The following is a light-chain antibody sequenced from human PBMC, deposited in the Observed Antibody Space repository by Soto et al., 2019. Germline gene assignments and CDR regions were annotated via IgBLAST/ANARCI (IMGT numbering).Light chain of an antibody. V-gene: IGKV1-39*01. J-gene: IGKJ1*01. Sequence: DIQMTQSPSSLSASVGDRVTITCRASQNIDSYLNWYQQRPGKAPKLMSHDASSLQSGVPSRFSGSGSGTDFALTINSLKPEDFATIYCQQTYSTPWTFGQGTKVDIK. CDR1: QNIDSY. CDR3: QQTYSTPWT. CDR2: DAS.